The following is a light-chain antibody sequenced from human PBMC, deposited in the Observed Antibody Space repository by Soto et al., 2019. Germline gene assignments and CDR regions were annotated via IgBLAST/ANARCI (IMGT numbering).Light chain of an antibody. Sequence: QSALTQPASVSESPGQSITISCTGTSSDVGGYNYVSRYQQHPGKAPKLMIYDVSNRPSGVSNRFSGSKSGNTASLTISGLQAEDEADYYCSSYTSSSIVVFGGGTKLTVL. CDR3: SSYTSSSIVV. CDR2: DVS. J-gene: IGLJ2*01. CDR1: SSDVGGYNY. V-gene: IGLV2-14*01.